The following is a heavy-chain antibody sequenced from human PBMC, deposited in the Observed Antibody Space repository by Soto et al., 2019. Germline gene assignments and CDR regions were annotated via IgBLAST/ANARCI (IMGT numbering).Heavy chain of an antibody. Sequence: EVQLVQSGAEVKKPGESLKISCKGSGYSFTSYWIGWVRQMPGKGLEWMGIIYPGDSDTRYSPSFQGQVTISADKSISTAYLQWSSLKASDTAMYYCARRSDDILTGTVMYYFDYWGQGTLVTVSS. J-gene: IGHJ4*02. CDR1: GYSFTSYW. CDR3: ARRSDDILTGTVMYYFDY. V-gene: IGHV5-51*01. D-gene: IGHD3-9*01. CDR2: IYPGDSDT.